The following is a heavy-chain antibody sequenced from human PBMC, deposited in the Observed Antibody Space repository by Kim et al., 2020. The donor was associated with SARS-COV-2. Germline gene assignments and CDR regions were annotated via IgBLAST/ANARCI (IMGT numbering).Heavy chain of an antibody. D-gene: IGHD3-9*01. Sequence: PSLMSRVTISVDTSKNQFSLKLSSVTAADTAVYYCARGRGILTGYYPFDYWGQGTLVTVSS. CDR3: ARGRGILTGYYPFDY. V-gene: IGHV4-34*01. J-gene: IGHJ4*02.